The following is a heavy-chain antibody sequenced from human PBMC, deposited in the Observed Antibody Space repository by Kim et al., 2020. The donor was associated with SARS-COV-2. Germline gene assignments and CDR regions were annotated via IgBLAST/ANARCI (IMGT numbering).Heavy chain of an antibody. Sequence: SETLSLTCTVSGGSISSGSYYWSWIRQPAGKGLEWIGRIYTSGSTNYNPSLKSRVTISVDTSKNQFPLKLSSVTAADTAVYYCAREGGRSGSYIYWGQGTLVTVSS. V-gene: IGHV4-61*02. CDR1: GGSISSGSYY. J-gene: IGHJ4*02. D-gene: IGHD1-26*01. CDR2: IYTSGST. CDR3: AREGGRSGSYIY.